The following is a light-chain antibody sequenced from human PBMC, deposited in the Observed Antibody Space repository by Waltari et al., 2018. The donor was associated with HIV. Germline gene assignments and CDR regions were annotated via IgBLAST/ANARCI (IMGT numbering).Light chain of an antibody. CDR2: SNN. CDR1: SSNIGSNT. V-gene: IGLV1-44*01. J-gene: IGLJ2*01. CDR3: AAWDDSLNGHVV. Sequence: QSVLTQPPSASGTPGQRVTISCSGSSSNIGSNTVNWYQQLPGTAPKLRIYSNNQRPSGLPDRFSGSKSGTSASLAISGLQSEDEADYYCAAWDDSLNGHVVFGGGTKLTVL.